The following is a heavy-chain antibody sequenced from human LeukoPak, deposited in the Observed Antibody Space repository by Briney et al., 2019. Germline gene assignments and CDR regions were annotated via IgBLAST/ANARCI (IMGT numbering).Heavy chain of an antibody. CDR2: FDPEDGET. D-gene: IGHD3-3*01. CDR1: GYTLTELS. Sequence: ASVKVSCKVSGYTLTELSMHWVRQAPGNGLEWMGGFDPEDGETIYAQKFQDRVTMTEDTSTDTAYMELSSLRSEDTAVYYCANFWSVDAFDIWGQGTMVTVSS. CDR3: ANFWSVDAFDI. V-gene: IGHV1-24*01. J-gene: IGHJ3*02.